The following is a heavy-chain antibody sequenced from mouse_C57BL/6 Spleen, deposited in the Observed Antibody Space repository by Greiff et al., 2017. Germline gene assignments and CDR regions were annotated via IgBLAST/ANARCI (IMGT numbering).Heavy chain of an antibody. V-gene: IGHV5-4*03. CDR3: ARRPGSSYDWYFDV. J-gene: IGHJ1*03. D-gene: IGHD1-1*01. Sequence: EVKLLESGGGLVKPGGSLKLSCAASGFTFSSYALSWVRQTPEKRLEWVATISDGGSYTYYPDNVEGRFTISRDNAKNNLYLQMSHLKSEDTAMYYCARRPGSSYDWYFDVWGTGTTVTVSS. CDR2: ISDGGSYT. CDR1: GFTFSSYA.